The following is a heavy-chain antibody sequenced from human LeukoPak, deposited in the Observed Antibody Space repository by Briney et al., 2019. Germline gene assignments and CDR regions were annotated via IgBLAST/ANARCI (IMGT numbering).Heavy chain of an antibody. J-gene: IGHJ4*02. V-gene: IGHV4-31*01. CDR2: IYYNGNT. CDR1: GGSISSSGYY. D-gene: IGHD4-17*01. CDR3: ARDGGTVTHFDY. Sequence: SQTLSLTCTVSGGSISSSGYYWGWIRQRPGKGLEWVGYIYYNGNTYYNPSLKSQIAISVDTSENQFSLRLTSVTAADTAVYYCARDGGTVTHFDYWGQGTLVTVSS.